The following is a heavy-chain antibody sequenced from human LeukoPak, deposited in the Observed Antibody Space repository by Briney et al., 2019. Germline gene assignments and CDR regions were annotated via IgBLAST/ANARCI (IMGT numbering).Heavy chain of an antibody. CDR2: ICYDGSSK. CDR3: ARDRGVYCSGGSCYSLQH. D-gene: IGHD2-15*01. Sequence: GGSLRLSCAASGFTFSSYGMHWVRQAPCKGLEGVAVICYDGSSKYYADSVKGRLTISRDNSKNTLYLQMNSLRAEDTAVYYCARDRGVYCSGGSCYSLQHWGQGTLVTVSS. J-gene: IGHJ1*01. V-gene: IGHV3-33*01. CDR1: GFTFSSYG.